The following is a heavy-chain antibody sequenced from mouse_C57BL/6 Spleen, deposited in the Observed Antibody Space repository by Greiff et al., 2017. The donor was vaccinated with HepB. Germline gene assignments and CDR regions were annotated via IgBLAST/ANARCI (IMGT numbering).Heavy chain of an antibody. J-gene: IGHJ2*01. CDR3: ARRSRPYDYDVHYFDY. CDR1: GFTFSSYT. D-gene: IGHD2-4*01. Sequence: EVKLEESGGGLVKPGGSLKLSCAASGFTFSSYTMSWVRQTPEKRLEWVATISGGGGNTYYPDSVKGRFTISRDNAKNTLYLQMSSLRSEDTALYYSARRSRPYDYDVHYFDYWGQGTTLTVSS. V-gene: IGHV5-9*01. CDR2: ISGGGGNT.